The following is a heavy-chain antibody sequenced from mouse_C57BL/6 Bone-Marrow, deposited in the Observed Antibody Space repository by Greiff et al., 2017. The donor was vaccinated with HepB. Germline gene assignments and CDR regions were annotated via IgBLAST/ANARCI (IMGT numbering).Heavy chain of an antibody. CDR3: ARSGSRGFAY. Sequence: VQLQQSGPELVKPGASVKISCKASGYSFTGYYMNWVKQSPEKSLEWIGEINPSTGGTTYNQKFKAKATLTVDKSSSTAYMQLKSLTSEDSAVYYCARSGSRGFAYWGQGTLVTVSA. V-gene: IGHV1-42*01. D-gene: IGHD3-1*01. J-gene: IGHJ3*01. CDR1: GYSFTGYY. CDR2: INPSTGGT.